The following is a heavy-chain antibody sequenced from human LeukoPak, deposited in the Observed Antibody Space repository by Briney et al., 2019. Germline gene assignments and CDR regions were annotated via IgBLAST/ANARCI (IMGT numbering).Heavy chain of an antibody. J-gene: IGHJ4*02. CDR3: AREITDGYIAAFDY. D-gene: IGHD5-24*01. Sequence: PGGSLRLSCAASGFTFSSYGMHWVRQAPGKGLEWVAVIWYDGSNKYYVDSVKGRFTISRDNSKNTLYLQMNSLRAEDTAVYYCAREITDGYIAAFDYWGQGTLVTVSS. V-gene: IGHV3-33*01. CDR1: GFTFSSYG. CDR2: IWYDGSNK.